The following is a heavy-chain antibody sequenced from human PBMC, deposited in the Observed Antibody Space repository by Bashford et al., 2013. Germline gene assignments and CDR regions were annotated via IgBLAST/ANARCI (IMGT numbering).Heavy chain of an antibody. D-gene: IGHD2-15*01. CDR3: ARQRATHWLDF. V-gene: IGHV3-7*01. CDR2: IRQDGSEE. Sequence: GGSLRLSCEVSGFTFSLYWMSWVRQAPGKGLEWVANIRQDGSEEYFLDSIRGRFTISSDNAKNSLYLQMNNLRVDDSALYFCARQRATHWLDFWGQGTPVTVSS. CDR1: GFTFSLYW. J-gene: IGHJ4*02.